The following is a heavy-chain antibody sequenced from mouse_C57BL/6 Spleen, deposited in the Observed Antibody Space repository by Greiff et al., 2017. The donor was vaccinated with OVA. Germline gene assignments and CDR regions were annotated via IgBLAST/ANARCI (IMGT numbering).Heavy chain of an antibody. V-gene: IGHV1-81*01. D-gene: IGHD1-1*01. Sequence: QVQLQQSGAELARPGASVKLSCKASGYTFTSYGISWVKQRTGQGLEWIGEIYPRSGNTYYNEKFKGKATLTADKSSSTAYMELRSLTSEDSAVYFCAREWATVVAHWYFDVWGTGTTVTVSS. J-gene: IGHJ1*03. CDR3: AREWATVVAHWYFDV. CDR2: IYPRSGNT. CDR1: GYTFTSYG.